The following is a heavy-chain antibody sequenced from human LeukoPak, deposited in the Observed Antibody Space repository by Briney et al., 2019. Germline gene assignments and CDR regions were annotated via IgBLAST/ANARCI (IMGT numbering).Heavy chain of an antibody. J-gene: IGHJ6*02. V-gene: IGHV4-4*02. D-gene: IGHD3-10*01. CDR3: ARSHSMARGVIDFYGLDV. CDR1: GDSIASPTW. Sequence: PSGTLSLTCAVSGDSIASPTWWSWVRQPPEKGLEWIGEIGHSGSTNYSPSLRSRVSVSVDKSKSHFSLRLSSVTAADTAVYYCARSHSMARGVIDFYGLDVWGQGTTVAVSS. CDR2: IGHSGST.